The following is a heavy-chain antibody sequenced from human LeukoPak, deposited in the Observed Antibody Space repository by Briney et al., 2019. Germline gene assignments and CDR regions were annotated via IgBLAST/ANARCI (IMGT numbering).Heavy chain of an antibody. Sequence: SVKVSCKASGGTFSSYAISWVRQAPGQGLEWMGRIIPILGIANYAQKFQGRVTITADKSTSTAYMELSSLRSEDTAVYYCAGVGGYGSGSLPFDLWGRGTLVTVSS. J-gene: IGHJ2*01. D-gene: IGHD3-10*01. CDR1: GGTFSSYA. V-gene: IGHV1-69*04. CDR2: IIPILGIA. CDR3: AGVGGYGSGSLPFDL.